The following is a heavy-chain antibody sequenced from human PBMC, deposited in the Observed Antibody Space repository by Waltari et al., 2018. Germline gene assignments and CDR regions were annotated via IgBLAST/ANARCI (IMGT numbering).Heavy chain of an antibody. CDR2: IIPIFGTA. CDR3: AREVGSSWSVSNYDY. Sequence: QVQLVQSGAEVKKPGSSVKVSCKASGVTFSSYAIIWVHPAPGQGLEWMGRIIPIFGTANYAQKFQGRVTITADESTSTAYMELSSLRSEDTAVYYCAREVGSSWSVSNYDYWGQGTLVTVSS. D-gene: IGHD6-13*01. V-gene: IGHV1-69*15. J-gene: IGHJ4*02. CDR1: GVTFSSYA.